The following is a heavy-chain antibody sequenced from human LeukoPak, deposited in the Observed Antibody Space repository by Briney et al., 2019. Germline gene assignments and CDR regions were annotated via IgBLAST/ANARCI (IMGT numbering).Heavy chain of an antibody. Sequence: ASVKVSCKASGYTFTGYYMHWVRQAPGQGLEWMGWINPNSGGTNYAQKFQGWVTMTRDTSISTAYMELSRLRSDDTAVYYCARLGLIAVAGTDYYYYGMDVWGQGTMVTVSS. J-gene: IGHJ6*02. CDR1: GYTFTGYY. CDR2: INPNSGGT. D-gene: IGHD6-19*01. CDR3: ARLGLIAVAGTDYYYYGMDV. V-gene: IGHV1-2*04.